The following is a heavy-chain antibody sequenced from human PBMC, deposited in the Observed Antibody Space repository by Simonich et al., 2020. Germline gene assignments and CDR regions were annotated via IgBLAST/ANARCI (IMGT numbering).Heavy chain of an antibody. CDR3: ARGPRWTGDDAFDI. Sequence: QVQLVQSGAEVKKPGASVKVSCKASGYTFPGHYMDWVRQAPGQGLEGVGWSNPNSGGTNYAQKCQGRVTMTRDTSISTAYMELSRLRSDDTAVYYCARGPRWTGDDAFDIWGQGTMVTVSS. J-gene: IGHJ3*02. V-gene: IGHV1-2*02. D-gene: IGHD7-27*01. CDR2: SNPNSGGT. CDR1: GYTFPGHY.